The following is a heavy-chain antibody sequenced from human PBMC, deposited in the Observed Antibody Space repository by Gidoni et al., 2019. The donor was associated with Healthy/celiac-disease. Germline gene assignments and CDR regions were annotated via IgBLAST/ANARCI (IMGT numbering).Heavy chain of an antibody. CDR1: GYSFTSYW. J-gene: IGHJ3*02. V-gene: IGHV5-51*01. Sequence: EVQLVQSGAEVKKPGESLKISCKGSGYSFTSYWLGWVRQMPGQGLEWMGIIYPGDSDTRYSPSFQGQVTISADKSISTAYLQWSSLKASDTAMYYCASRVNYYDSSGYSPDAFDIWGQGTMVTVSS. CDR2: IYPGDSDT. CDR3: ASRVNYYDSSGYSPDAFDI. D-gene: IGHD3-22*01.